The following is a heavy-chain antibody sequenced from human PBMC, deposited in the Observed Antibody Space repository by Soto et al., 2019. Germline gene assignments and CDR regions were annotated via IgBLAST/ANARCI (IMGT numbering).Heavy chain of an antibody. Sequence: EVQMLESGGGLVQPGGSLRVSCAASGFTFSSFAMSWVRQAPGKGLEWVSSIIGSGGSTDYADSVKGRFTISRDNSKNTLYLQMNSLRAEDTAVYYCATFLGARDLWRRGTLVTVSS. CDR1: GFTFSSFA. CDR3: ATFLGARDL. CDR2: IIGSGGST. D-gene: IGHD3-16*01. J-gene: IGHJ2*01. V-gene: IGHV3-23*01.